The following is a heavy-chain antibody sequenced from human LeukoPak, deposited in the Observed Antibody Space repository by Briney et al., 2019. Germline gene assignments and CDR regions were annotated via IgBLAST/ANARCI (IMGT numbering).Heavy chain of an antibody. CDR3: ARAAAVAGNSLWFDP. V-gene: IGHV7-4-1*02. Sequence: ASVKVSCKASGYTFTSYAMNWVRQAPGQGLEWMGWINTNTGNPTYAQGFTGRFVFSLDTSVSTAYLQISSLKAEDTAVYYCARAAAVAGNSLWFDPWGQGTLITVSS. J-gene: IGHJ5*02. CDR2: INTNTGNP. D-gene: IGHD6-19*01. CDR1: GYTFTSYA.